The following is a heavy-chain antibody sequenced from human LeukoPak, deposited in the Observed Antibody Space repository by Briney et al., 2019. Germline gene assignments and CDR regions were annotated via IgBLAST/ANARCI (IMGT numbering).Heavy chain of an antibody. CDR2: INHSGST. CDR3: ARVKGPRCDVWGNYRYTPCYFDY. V-gene: IGHV4-34*01. J-gene: IGHJ4*02. CDR1: GGSFSGYY. Sequence: SETLSLTCAVYGGSFSGYYWSWIRQPPGKGLEWIGEINHSGSTNYNPSLKSRVTISVDTSKNQFSLKLSSVTAADTAVYYCARVKGPRCDVWGNYRYTPCYFDYWGQGTLVTVSS. D-gene: IGHD3-16*02.